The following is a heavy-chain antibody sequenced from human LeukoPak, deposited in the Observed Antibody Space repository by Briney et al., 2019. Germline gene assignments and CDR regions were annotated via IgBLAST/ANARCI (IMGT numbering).Heavy chain of an antibody. CDR2: ISGSGGST. J-gene: IGHJ4*02. CDR3: AKDGLAGHCGGDCYLTFDY. Sequence: GGSLRLSCAASGFTFSSYAMSWVRQAPGKGLEWVSAISGSGGSTYYADSVKGRFTISRDNSKNTLYLQMNSLRAEDTAVYYCAKDGLAGHCGGDCYLTFDYWGQGTLVTVSS. CDR1: GFTFSSYA. D-gene: IGHD2-21*02. V-gene: IGHV3-23*01.